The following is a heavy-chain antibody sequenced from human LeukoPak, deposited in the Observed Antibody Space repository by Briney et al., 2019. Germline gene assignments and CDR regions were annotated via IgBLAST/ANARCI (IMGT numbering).Heavy chain of an antibody. D-gene: IGHD6-13*01. J-gene: IGHJ3*02. CDR2: IYTGGST. V-gene: IGHV3-66*01. CDR1: GFTVSGNY. CDR3: ARERSQGSSYDAFDI. Sequence: GGPLRLSCAASGFTVSGNYMSWVRQAPGKGLEGVSVIYTGGSTYYADSVKGRFTISRDNSKNTLYLQMNSLRAEDTAVYYCARERSQGSSYDAFDIWGQGTMVTVSS.